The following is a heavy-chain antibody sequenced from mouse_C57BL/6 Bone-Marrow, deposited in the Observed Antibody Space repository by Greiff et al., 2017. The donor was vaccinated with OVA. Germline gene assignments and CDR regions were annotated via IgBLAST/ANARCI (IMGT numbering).Heavy chain of an antibody. CDR2: IYPRSGNT. CDR3: ASPVYYYAMDY. V-gene: IGHV1-81*01. Sequence: VQGVESGAELARPGASVKLSCKASGYTFTSYGISWVKQRTGQGLEWIGEIYPRSGNTYYNEKFKGKATLTADKSSSTAYMELRSLTSEDSAVYFCASPVYYYAMDYWGQGTSVTVSS. J-gene: IGHJ4*01. CDR1: GYTFTSYG.